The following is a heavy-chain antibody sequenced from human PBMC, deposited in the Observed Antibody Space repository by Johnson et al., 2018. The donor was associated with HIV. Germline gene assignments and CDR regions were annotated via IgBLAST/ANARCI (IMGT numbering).Heavy chain of an antibody. Sequence: VQVVESGGALVQPGRSLRLSCSASGFTFDDYAMHWVRQAPGKGLEWVSAISGSGGSTYYADSVKGRFTISRDNSKNTLYLQMNSLRAEDTAVYYCAKSPMVRGSEGAFDIWGQGTMVTVSS. CDR3: AKSPMVRGSEGAFDI. J-gene: IGHJ3*02. V-gene: IGHV3-23*04. CDR2: ISGSGGST. D-gene: IGHD3-10*01. CDR1: GFTFDDYA.